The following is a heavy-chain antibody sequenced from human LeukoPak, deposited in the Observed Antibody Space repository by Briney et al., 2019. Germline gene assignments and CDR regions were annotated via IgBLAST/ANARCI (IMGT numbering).Heavy chain of an antibody. Sequence: GASVKVSCKASGYTFTDYYMHWVRQAPGQGLEWMGWINPNSGGTNYSQKFQGRVTMTRDTPIRTDYMELSRLRSDDTAVYYCARRKGLLWFGELFYWGQGTLVTVSS. V-gene: IGHV1-2*02. D-gene: IGHD3-10*01. CDR1: GYTFTDYY. J-gene: IGHJ4*02. CDR2: INPNSGGT. CDR3: ARRKGLLWFGELFY.